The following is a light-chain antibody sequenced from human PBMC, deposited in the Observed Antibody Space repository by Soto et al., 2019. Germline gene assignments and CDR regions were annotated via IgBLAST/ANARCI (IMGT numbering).Light chain of an antibody. Sequence: DIQMTQSPSTLSASVGDRVTITCRASQSISYWLAWYQQKPGKAPNLLIYKASSLESGVPSRFSGSGPGTEFTLTVTSLQPDDLATSSCRHYNTCSPPYTFGQGTKLEIK. CDR1: QSISYW. CDR3: RHYNTCSPPYT. CDR2: KAS. V-gene: IGKV1-5*03. J-gene: IGKJ2*01.